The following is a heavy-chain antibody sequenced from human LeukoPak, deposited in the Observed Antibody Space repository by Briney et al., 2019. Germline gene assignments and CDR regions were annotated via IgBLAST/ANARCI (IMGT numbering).Heavy chain of an antibody. CDR3: ARGPYPYYDFWSGYVYYYYYYMDV. D-gene: IGHD3-3*01. V-gene: IGHV1-8*01. CDR2: MNPNSGNA. CDR1: GCTFTSCD. J-gene: IGHJ6*03. Sequence: ASVKVSCKASGCTFTSCDINWVRQATGQGLEWMGWMNPNSGNAGYAQKFQGRVTMTRNTSISTAYMELSSLRSEDTAVYYCARGPYPYYDFWSGYVYYYYYYMDVWGKGTTVTVSS.